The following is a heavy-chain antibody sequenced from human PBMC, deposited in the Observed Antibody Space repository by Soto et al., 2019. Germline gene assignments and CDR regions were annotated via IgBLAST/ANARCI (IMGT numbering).Heavy chain of an antibody. D-gene: IGHD2-2*01. V-gene: IGHV1-8*01. CDR2: MNPNSGNT. CDR3: ARQDIVVVPPSRPCDP. CDR1: GYTFTSYD. Sequence: ASVKVSCKASGYTFTSYDIKWVRQAPGQGLEWMGWMNPNSGNTGYAQKFQGRVTMTRDTSISTAYLELSSLTSDDTAVYYCARQDIVVVPPSRPCDPGGQGTLGTYSA. J-gene: IGHJ5*01.